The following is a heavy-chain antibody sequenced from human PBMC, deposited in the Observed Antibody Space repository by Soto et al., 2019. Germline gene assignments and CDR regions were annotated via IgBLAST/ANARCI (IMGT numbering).Heavy chain of an antibody. D-gene: IGHD1-26*01. J-gene: IGHJ4*02. CDR1: GGTFSSYS. CDR3: ARDGGRHSGGIDY. Sequence: QVQLVQSGAEVKKPGSSVQVSCKASGGTFSSYSINWVRQAPGQGLEWMGEIIPIFGTANYAQKFQGRVTITADESTSTAYMELSSLRSDDTAVYSCARDGGRHSGGIDYWGQGALVTVSS. CDR2: IIPIFGTA. V-gene: IGHV1-69*01.